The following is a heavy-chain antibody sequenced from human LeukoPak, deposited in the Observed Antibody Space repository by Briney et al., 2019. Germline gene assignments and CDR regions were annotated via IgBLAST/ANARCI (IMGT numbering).Heavy chain of an antibody. CDR1: GGSISSYY. D-gene: IGHD3-10*01. Sequence: PSETLSLTCTVSGGSISSYYWSWIRQPPGKGLEWIGYIYYSGSTNYNPSLKSRVTISVDTSKNQFSLKLSSVTAADTAVYYCARDSQPYYGSGSYMVFDYWGQGTLVTVSS. CDR2: IYYSGST. J-gene: IGHJ4*02. CDR3: ARDSQPYYGSGSYMVFDY. V-gene: IGHV4-59*12.